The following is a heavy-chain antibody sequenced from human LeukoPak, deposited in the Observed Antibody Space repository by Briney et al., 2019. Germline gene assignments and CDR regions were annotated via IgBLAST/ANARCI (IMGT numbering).Heavy chain of an antibody. D-gene: IGHD3-9*01. V-gene: IGHV4-39*01. CDR1: GGSISSSSYY. CDR3: ARHISLYYDILTTRDYYVY. J-gene: IGHJ4*02. CDR2: IYYSGST. Sequence: PSETLSLTCTVSGGSISSSSYYWGWIRQPPGKGLEWIGSIYYSGSTYYNPSLKSRVTISVDTSKNQFSLKLSSVTAADTAVYYCARHISLYYDILTTRDYYVYWGQGTLVTVSS.